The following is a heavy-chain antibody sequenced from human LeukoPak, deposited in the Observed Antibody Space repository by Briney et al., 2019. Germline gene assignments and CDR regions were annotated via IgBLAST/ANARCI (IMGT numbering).Heavy chain of an antibody. CDR2: INHSGST. J-gene: IGHJ6*02. V-gene: IGHV4-34*01. CDR1: GGSFSGYY. CDR3: ASSSTDLLWFGEQPTPKRGMDV. Sequence: SETLSLTCAVYGGSFSGYYWSWIRQPPGKGLEWSGEINHSGSTNYNPSLKSRVTISVDTSKNQFSLKLSSVTAADTAVYYCASSSTDLLWFGEQPTPKRGMDVWGQGTTVTVSS. D-gene: IGHD3-10*01.